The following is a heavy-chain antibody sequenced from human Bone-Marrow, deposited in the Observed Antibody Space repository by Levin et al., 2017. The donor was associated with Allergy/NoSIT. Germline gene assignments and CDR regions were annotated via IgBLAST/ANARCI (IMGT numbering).Heavy chain of an antibody. V-gene: IGHV3-23*01. CDR2: ITSAGST. D-gene: IGHD5-18*01. J-gene: IGHJ4*02. CDR3: VKEGDGNSYGHK. CDR1: GFTFSNYA. Sequence: GGSLRLSCAASGFTFSNYAMSWVRQAPGKGLEWVSAITSAGSTYYADSVKGRFTISRDNSKNTVYLQMNGLRAEDTAVYYCVKEGDGNSYGHKWGQGTLVTVSS.